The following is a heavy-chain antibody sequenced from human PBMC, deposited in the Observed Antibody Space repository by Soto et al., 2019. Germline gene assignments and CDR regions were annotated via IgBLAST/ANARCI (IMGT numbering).Heavy chain of an antibody. J-gene: IGHJ5*02. Sequence: LRLSCAASGFTFSTFALHWVRQAPGDGLEWVALISHDGRIEKYADSVKGLFTISRDNSKNTLYMQMDSLRLEDTGVYYCARDGLPDHFGSGGYWFDPWGKGTQVTVS. D-gene: IGHD3-3*02. CDR2: ISHDGRIE. CDR1: GFTFSTFA. CDR3: ARDGLPDHFGSGGYWFDP. V-gene: IGHV3-30-3*01.